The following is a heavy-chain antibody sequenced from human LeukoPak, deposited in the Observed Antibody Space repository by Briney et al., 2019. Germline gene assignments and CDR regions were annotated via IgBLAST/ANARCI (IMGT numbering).Heavy chain of an antibody. Sequence: ASVKVSCKASGYTFISYGISWVRQAPGQGLEWMGWISAYNVNTNYAQKFQRRVTMTTDTSTSTAYMELRSLRSDDTAVYYCARGEVGGSYGIAFDYWGQGTLVTVSS. CDR2: ISAYNVNT. V-gene: IGHV1-18*01. CDR1: GYTFISYG. J-gene: IGHJ4*02. D-gene: IGHD1-26*01. CDR3: ARGEVGGSYGIAFDY.